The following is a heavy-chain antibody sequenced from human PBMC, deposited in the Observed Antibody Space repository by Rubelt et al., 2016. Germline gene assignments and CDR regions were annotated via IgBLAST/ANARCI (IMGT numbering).Heavy chain of an antibody. Sequence: GGSLRLSCAAFGFAFSSYAMGWARQAPGKGLEWVSTISGSGASTYYTDSVKGRFTISRDNSKNTLYLQMNSLGAEDTAVYFCAKEPDFWSAQNWFDPWGQGTLVTVSS. D-gene: IGHD3-3*01. J-gene: IGHJ5*02. CDR3: AKEPDFWSAQNWFDP. CDR2: ISGSGAST. CDR1: GFAFSSYA. V-gene: IGHV3-23*01.